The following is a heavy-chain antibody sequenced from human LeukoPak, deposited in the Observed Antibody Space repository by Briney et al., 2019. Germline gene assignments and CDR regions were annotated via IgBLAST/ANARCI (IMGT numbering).Heavy chain of an antibody. CDR2: MYYSGST. D-gene: IGHD3-10*01. CDR3: ARAVRFEAPSGFDY. J-gene: IGHJ4*02. V-gene: IGHV4-30-4*01. CDR1: GGSISSGDYY. Sequence: PSETLSLTCTVSGGSISSGDYYWSWIRQPPGKGLEWIGYMYYSGSTYYNPSLKSRVTISVDTSKNQFSLKLSSVTAADTAVYYCARAVRFEAPSGFDYWGQGTLVTVSS.